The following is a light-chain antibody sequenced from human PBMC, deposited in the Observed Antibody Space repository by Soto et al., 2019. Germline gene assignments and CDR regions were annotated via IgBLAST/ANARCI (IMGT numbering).Light chain of an antibody. Sequence: EMVMTQSQATLSVSPGERATLSCRASQSVSGNLAWYQQKPGQAPRLLIYGASTRATGIPARFSGSGSGTEFTLTISSLQSEDFAVYYCQQYNNWPPITFVQGTRLEIK. V-gene: IGKV3-15*01. CDR3: QQYNNWPPIT. CDR1: QSVSGN. CDR2: GAS. J-gene: IGKJ5*01.